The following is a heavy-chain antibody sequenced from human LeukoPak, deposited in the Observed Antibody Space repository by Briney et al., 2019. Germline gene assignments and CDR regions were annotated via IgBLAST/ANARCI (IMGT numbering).Heavy chain of an antibody. D-gene: IGHD2-15*01. CDR2: INSDGSTA. J-gene: IGHJ4*02. Sequence: PGGSLRLSCAASGFTFSRYWMHWVRQVPGKGLVWVSRINSDGSTATYADSVKGRFTISRDNAKNTLYLQMNSLRAEDTAVYYCAKGPVVAATNDYWGQGTLVTVPS. CDR3: AKGPVVAATNDY. V-gene: IGHV3-74*01. CDR1: GFTFSRYW.